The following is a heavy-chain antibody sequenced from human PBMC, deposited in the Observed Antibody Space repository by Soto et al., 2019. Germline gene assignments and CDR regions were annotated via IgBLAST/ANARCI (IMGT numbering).Heavy chain of an antibody. V-gene: IGHV4-39*01. Sequence: SETLSLTCTVSGGSIRSSSSYWDWIRQPPGKGLEWIGSIYYSGSTYYNPSLKSRVIISIDKSKNQFSLNVNSVTATDTAVYYCARRRGVVEDGLDVWGQGTTVTVS. D-gene: IGHD3-3*01. CDR2: IYYSGST. J-gene: IGHJ6*02. CDR1: GGSIRSSSSY. CDR3: ARRRGVVEDGLDV.